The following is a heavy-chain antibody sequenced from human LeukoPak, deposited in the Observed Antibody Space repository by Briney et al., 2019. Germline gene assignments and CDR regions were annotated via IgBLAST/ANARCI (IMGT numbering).Heavy chain of an antibody. CDR1: GGSISSYY. CDR3: AREAPFITIFGVVTEETYYFDY. Sequence: PSETLSLTCTVSGGSISSYYWSWIRQPAGKGLEWIGRIYTSGSTNYNPSLKSRVTMSVDTSKNQFPLKLSSVTAADTAVYYCAREAPFITIFGVVTEETYYFDYWGQGTLVTLSS. D-gene: IGHD3-3*01. CDR2: IYTSGST. V-gene: IGHV4-4*07. J-gene: IGHJ4*02.